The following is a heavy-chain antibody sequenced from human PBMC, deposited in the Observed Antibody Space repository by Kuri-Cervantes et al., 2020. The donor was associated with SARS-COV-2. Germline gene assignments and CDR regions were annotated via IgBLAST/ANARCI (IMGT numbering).Heavy chain of an antibody. CDR2: ISNDGSNK. CDR1: GFTFSTYG. J-gene: IGHJ4*02. V-gene: IGHV3-30*18. Sequence: LSLTCAASGFTFSTYGMHWVRQAPVKGLEWVAVISNDGSNKYYADSVKGRFTISRDNSKNTLYLQMNSLRAEDTAVYYCAKDGSTSGSYAYWGQGTLVTVSS. D-gene: IGHD1-26*01. CDR3: AKDGSTSGSYAY.